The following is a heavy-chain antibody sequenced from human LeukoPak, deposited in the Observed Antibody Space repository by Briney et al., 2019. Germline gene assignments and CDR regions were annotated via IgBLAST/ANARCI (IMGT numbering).Heavy chain of an antibody. CDR1: GFTFSSYE. J-gene: IGHJ6*04. D-gene: IGHD3-10*02. V-gene: IGHV3-48*03. CDR3: AELGITMIGGV. Sequence: GGSLRLSCAASGFTFSSYEMNWVRQAPGRGLEGVSYISSSCSTIYYADSVKGRFTTSRDNAKNSLYLQMNSLRAEDTAVYYCAELGITMIGGVWGKGTTVTISS. CDR2: ISSSCSTI.